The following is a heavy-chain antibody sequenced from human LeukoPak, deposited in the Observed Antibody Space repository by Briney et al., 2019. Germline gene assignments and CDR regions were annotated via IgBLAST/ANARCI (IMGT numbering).Heavy chain of an antibody. CDR3: ARVVWQTGDSSDWRGDYFDY. V-gene: IGHV4-39*07. J-gene: IGHJ4*02. CDR1: XGXXXXSXXX. D-gene: IGHD3-16*01. CDR2: ISNNGNT. Sequence: SETXXXXCTXXXGXXXXSXXXXXXIRQPXXXGLEWIGSISNNGNTYNNPSLKSRVTISIDASKKQFSLKRSSVTAADTAVYYCARVVWQTGDSSDWRGDYFDYWGQGTLVTVVS.